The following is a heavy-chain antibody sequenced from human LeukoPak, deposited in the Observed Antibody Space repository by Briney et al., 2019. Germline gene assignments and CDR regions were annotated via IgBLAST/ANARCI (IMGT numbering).Heavy chain of an antibody. CDR2: ISYDGSNK. CDR1: GFTFSSYG. CDR3: AKGVSQYSSSSHYFDY. V-gene: IGHV3-30*18. Sequence: GRSLRLSCAASGFTFSSYGMHWVRQAPGKGLEWVAVISYDGSNKYYADSVKGRFTISRDNSKNTLYLQMNSLRAEDTAVYYCAKGVSQYSSSSHYFDYWGQGTLVTVSS. D-gene: IGHD6-13*01. J-gene: IGHJ4*02.